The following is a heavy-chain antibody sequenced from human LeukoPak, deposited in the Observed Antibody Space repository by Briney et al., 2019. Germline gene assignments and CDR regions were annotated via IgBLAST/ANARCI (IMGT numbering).Heavy chain of an antibody. D-gene: IGHD6-19*01. V-gene: IGHV3-74*01. CDR2: INSDGSST. CDR1: GFTFSSYW. CDR3: ARSIAVARFDY. J-gene: IGHJ4*02. Sequence: PGGSLRLSCAASGFTFSSYWMHWVRQAPGKGLVWVSRINSDGSSTSYADSVKGRFTISRDNAKNSLYLQMNSLRAEDTAVYYCARSIAVARFDYWGQGTLVTVSS.